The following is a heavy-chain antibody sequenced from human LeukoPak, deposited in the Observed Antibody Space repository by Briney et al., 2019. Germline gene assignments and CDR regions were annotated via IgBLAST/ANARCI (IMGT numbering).Heavy chain of an antibody. Sequence: ASVKVSCKASGYTLTGYYMHWVRQAPGQGLEWMGWINPNSGGTNYAQKFQGRVTMTRDTSISTAYMELSRLRSDDTAVYYCASSDIGSYHPYHFDYWGQGTLVTVSS. V-gene: IGHV1-2*02. CDR3: ASSDIGSYHPYHFDY. J-gene: IGHJ4*02. CDR1: GYTLTGYY. D-gene: IGHD1-26*01. CDR2: INPNSGGT.